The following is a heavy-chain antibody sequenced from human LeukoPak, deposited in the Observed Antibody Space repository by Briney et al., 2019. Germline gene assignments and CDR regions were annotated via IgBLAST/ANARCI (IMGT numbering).Heavy chain of an antibody. V-gene: IGHV4-59*11. Sequence: SETLSLTCTVSGGSISSHYWSWIRQPPGKGLERIGYIYYSGSTNYNPSLKSRVTISVDTSKNQFSLKLSSVTAADTAVYYCARFMVVTAIPYSYYYMDVWGKGTTVTVSS. D-gene: IGHD2-21*02. CDR1: GGSISSHY. J-gene: IGHJ6*03. CDR3: ARFMVVTAIPYSYYYMDV. CDR2: IYYSGST.